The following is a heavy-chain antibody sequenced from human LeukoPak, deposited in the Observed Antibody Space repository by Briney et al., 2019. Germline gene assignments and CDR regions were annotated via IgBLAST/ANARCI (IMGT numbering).Heavy chain of an antibody. CDR3: ARERVARGENFDY. J-gene: IGHJ4*02. D-gene: IGHD3-10*01. Sequence: GGSLRLSCAASGFTFSNYGMHWVRQAPDKGLKWVTFIQYDGNNKYYADSVKGRFTISRDNSKNTLYLQMNSLRPEDTAVYYCARERVARGENFDYWGQGTLVTVSS. CDR1: GFTFSNYG. CDR2: IQYDGNNK. V-gene: IGHV3-30*02.